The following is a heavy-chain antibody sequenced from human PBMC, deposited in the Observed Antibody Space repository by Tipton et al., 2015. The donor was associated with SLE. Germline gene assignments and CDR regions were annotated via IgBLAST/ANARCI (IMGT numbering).Heavy chain of an antibody. D-gene: IGHD1-1*01. CDR1: SDSVSSGDYF. CDR2: MSYSGRT. CDR3: ARHDDTGKHVTAFDV. Sequence: TLSLTCIVSSDSVSSGDYFWGWIRQPPGKGLEWSASMSYSGRTYYNPSLKSRVTISVDSSKNHFSLNLSSVTAADTAVYFCARHDDTGKHVTAFDVWGQGTMVTVSS. V-gene: IGHV4-39*01. J-gene: IGHJ3*01.